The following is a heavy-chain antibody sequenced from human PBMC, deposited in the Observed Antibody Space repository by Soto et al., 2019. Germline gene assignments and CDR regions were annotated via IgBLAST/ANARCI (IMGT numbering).Heavy chain of an antibody. CDR1: GYTFTGYY. J-gene: IGHJ6*02. Sequence: QVQLVQSGAEVKKPGASVKVSCKASGYTFTGYYMHWVRQAPGQGLEWMGWINPNSGDTNYAQKFQGWVTMTRDTSISTAYMELSRLRSDDTAVYYCAREGDYDFWSGNDYGMDVWGQGTTVTVSS. CDR3: AREGDYDFWSGNDYGMDV. CDR2: INPNSGDT. V-gene: IGHV1-2*04. D-gene: IGHD3-3*01.